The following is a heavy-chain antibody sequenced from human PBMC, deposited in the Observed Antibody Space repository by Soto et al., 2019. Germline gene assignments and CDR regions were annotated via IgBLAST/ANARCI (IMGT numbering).Heavy chain of an antibody. CDR1: GGTFSSYA. D-gene: IGHD1-26*01. CDR3: ARGSFSGSYSGSFDY. Sequence: SVKVSCKASGGTFSSYAISWVLQAPGQGLEWMGGIIPIFGTANYAQKFQGRVTITADESTSTAYMELSSLRSEDTAVYYCARGSFSGSYSGSFDYWGQGTLVTVSS. V-gene: IGHV1-69*13. J-gene: IGHJ4*02. CDR2: IIPIFGTA.